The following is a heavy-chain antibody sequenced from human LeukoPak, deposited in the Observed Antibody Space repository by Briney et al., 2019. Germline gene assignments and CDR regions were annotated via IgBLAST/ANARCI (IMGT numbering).Heavy chain of an antibody. J-gene: IGHJ4*02. D-gene: IGHD3-22*01. Sequence: ASVKVSCEASGYTFTGYYMHWVRQAPGQGLEWMGWINPNSGGTNYAQKFQGRVTMTRDTSISTAYMELSRLRSDDTAVYYCAREDSSGYYVFDYWGQGTLVTVSS. V-gene: IGHV1-2*02. CDR3: AREDSSGYYVFDY. CDR1: GYTFTGYY. CDR2: INPNSGGT.